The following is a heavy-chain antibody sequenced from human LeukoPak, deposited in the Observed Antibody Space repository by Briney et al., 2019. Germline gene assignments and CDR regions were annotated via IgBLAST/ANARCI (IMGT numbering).Heavy chain of an antibody. Sequence: SETLSLTCTVSGGSISSYYWSWIRQPPGKRLEWIGYIYYSGSTSYNPSLKGRVTISVDTSKNQFSLKLSSVTAADTAVYYCARGSEYPASRRNFDYWGQGTLVTVSS. CDR3: ARGSEYPASRRNFDY. CDR1: GGSISSYY. CDR2: IYYSGST. D-gene: IGHD2/OR15-2a*01. V-gene: IGHV4-59*01. J-gene: IGHJ4*02.